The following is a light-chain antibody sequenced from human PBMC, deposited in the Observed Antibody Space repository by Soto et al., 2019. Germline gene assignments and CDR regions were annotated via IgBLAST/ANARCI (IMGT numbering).Light chain of an antibody. V-gene: IGLV2-11*01. Sequence: QSVLTQPRSVSGSPGQSVTISCAGTSSDVGHYNYVSWYQQHPGKAPKLIIYDVSQRPSGVPDRFSGSKSGNTASLTISGLQLEDGVDYYCFSYAAPYPFVFLTGNKVTVL. CDR1: SSDVGHYNY. J-gene: IGLJ1*01. CDR2: DVS. CDR3: FSYAAPYPFV.